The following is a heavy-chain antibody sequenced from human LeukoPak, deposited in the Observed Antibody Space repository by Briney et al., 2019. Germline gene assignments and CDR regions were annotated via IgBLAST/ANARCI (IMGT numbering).Heavy chain of an antibody. D-gene: IGHD2-21*02. V-gene: IGHV3-11*04. CDR1: GLTFTDYY. CDR3: ATLPTHGDFDV. J-gene: IGHJ3*01. CDR2: ISPSGTVI. Sequence: GGSLRLSCSASGLTFTDYYMSWIRQAPGKGLEWVSYISPSGTVIYYGDSVKGRFTISRDNAKKSLYLQMDSLRAEDTAVYYCATLPTHGDFDVWGQGTVVTVSS.